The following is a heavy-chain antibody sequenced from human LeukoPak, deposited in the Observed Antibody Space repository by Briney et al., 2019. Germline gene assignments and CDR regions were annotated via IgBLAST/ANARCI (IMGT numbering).Heavy chain of an antibody. Sequence: ASVTLSCKASGYTFTSYGISWVRQAPGQGLEWMGWISAYNGNTNYAQKLQGRVTMTTDTSTSTAYMELTSLRSDDTAVYYCARSLRPRLTSTYYYGSGSYKPRQPEAYYFDYWGQGPLVTVSS. CDR1: GYTFTSYG. D-gene: IGHD3-10*01. CDR3: ARSLRPRLTSTYYYGSGSYKPRQPEAYYFDY. CDR2: ISAYNGNT. V-gene: IGHV1-18*01. J-gene: IGHJ4*02.